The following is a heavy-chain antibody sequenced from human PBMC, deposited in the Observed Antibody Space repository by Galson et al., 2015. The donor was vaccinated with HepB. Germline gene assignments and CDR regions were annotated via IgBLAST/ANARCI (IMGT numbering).Heavy chain of an antibody. J-gene: IGHJ4*02. D-gene: IGHD3-22*01. CDR1: GFTFSSYG. CDR2: IWYDASSA. Sequence: SLRLSCAASGFTFSSYGIYWVRQAPGKGLEWVAFIWYDASSAYYGDSVKGRFTISRDNSKNTLYLQLNRLRVEDTAVYYCARAQINMKLGYFDYWGQGTLVTVSS. CDR3: ARAQINMKLGYFDY. V-gene: IGHV3-33*01.